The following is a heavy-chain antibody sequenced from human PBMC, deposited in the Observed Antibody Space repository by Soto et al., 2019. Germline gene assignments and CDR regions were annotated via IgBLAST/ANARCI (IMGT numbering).Heavy chain of an antibody. D-gene: IGHD2-2*02. CDR2: MNPNSGNT. J-gene: IGHJ6*02. CDR1: GYIFTTFD. V-gene: IGHV1-8*01. Sequence: QVQLVQSGAEVRKPGASVKVSCKASGYIFTTFDINWVRQATGQGLEWVGWMNPNSGNTGYAQKFQGRVTMTRNTSISTGYMELSSLRSEDTAVYYCARDHCTTTSCYTSIYYCGMDVWGQGTTVTVSS. CDR3: ARDHCTTTSCYTSIYYCGMDV.